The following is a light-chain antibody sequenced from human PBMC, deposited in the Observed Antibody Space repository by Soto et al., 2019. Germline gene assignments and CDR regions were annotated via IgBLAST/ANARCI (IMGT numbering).Light chain of an antibody. Sequence: QSVLTQPASVSGSPGQSITISCTGTSSDVGGYNYVSWYQQHPGKAPKLIIYDVSRRPSGVSNRFSGSKSGNTASLTISGPQAEDEADYYCSSYISSDAFEFGGGTKLTVL. CDR3: SSYISSDAFE. J-gene: IGLJ2*01. V-gene: IGLV2-14*01. CDR1: SSDVGGYNY. CDR2: DVS.